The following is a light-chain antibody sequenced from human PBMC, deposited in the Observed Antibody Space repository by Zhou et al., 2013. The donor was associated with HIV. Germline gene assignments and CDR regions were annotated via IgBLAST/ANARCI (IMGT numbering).Light chain of an antibody. J-gene: IGKJ5*01. CDR1: QNIGTG. CDR3: QQTYTLLPVT. V-gene: IGKV1-39*01. CDR2: ATS. Sequence: DFQMTQSPSSLSASVGDTVTISCRSSQNIGTGLNWYQQISARPPKLLIFATSSLDTGVPPRFAGSGSETDFTLTITGVQPEDFATYFCQQTYTLLPVTFGQGTRLDIK.